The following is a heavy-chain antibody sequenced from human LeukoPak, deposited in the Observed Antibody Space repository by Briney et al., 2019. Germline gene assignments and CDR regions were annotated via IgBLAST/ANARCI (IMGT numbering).Heavy chain of an antibody. CDR1: GGSISSSSYY. D-gene: IGHD3-10*01. Sequence: SETLSLTCTVSGGSISSSSYYWGWIRQPPGKGLEWIGSIYYSGSTYYNPSLKSRVTISVDTSKNQFSLKLSSVTAADTAVYYCARLPQVVRWFGEPSTTFDYWGQGTLVTVSS. J-gene: IGHJ4*02. CDR2: IYYSGST. V-gene: IGHV4-39*01. CDR3: ARLPQVVRWFGEPSTTFDY.